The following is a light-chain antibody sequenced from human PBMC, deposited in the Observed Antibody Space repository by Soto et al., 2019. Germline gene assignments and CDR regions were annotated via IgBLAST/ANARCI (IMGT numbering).Light chain of an antibody. CDR2: GAS. CDR3: QQYNNWHPA. J-gene: IGKJ1*01. Sequence: EIVMPQSPATLSVSPGERATLSCRASQRVRGNLAWYQHKPGQAPRLLIYGASTRATGIPARFSGSGSGKEFPLTISSLQSEDFAVYSCQQYNNWHPAFGQGTKVEI. CDR1: QRVRGN. V-gene: IGKV3-15*01.